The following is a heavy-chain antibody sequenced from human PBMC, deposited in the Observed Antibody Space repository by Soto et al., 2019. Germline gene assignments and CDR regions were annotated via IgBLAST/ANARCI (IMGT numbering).Heavy chain of an antibody. Sequence: GGSLRLSCAASGFTFSSYAMSWVRQAPGKGLEWVSAISGSGGSTYYADSVKGRFTISRDNSKNTLYLQMNSLRAEDTAVYYCATGPRTYYDFWSGYYFFRNWGQGTLVTVSS. CDR2: ISGSGGST. CDR1: GFTFSSYA. V-gene: IGHV3-23*01. D-gene: IGHD3-3*01. CDR3: ATGPRTYYDFWSGYYFFRN. J-gene: IGHJ4*02.